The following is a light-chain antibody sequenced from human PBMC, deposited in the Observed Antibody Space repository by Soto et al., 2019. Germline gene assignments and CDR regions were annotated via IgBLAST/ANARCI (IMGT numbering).Light chain of an antibody. J-gene: IGKJ4*01. Sequence: DIQMTQSPSSVSASVVDRVTITCRSSEDISTWLAWYQQKPGKAPKLLIYAASSLQSGVPSRFSGSGSGTDFTLTISRLEPEDFAVYYCQQYGSSPALTFGGGTKVDIK. CDR1: EDISTW. V-gene: IGKV1-12*01. CDR3: QQYGSSPALT. CDR2: AAS.